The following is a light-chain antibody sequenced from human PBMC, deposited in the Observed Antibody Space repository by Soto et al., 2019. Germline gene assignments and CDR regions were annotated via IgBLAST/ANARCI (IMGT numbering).Light chain of an antibody. Sequence: DIQLTQSPSFLSASVGDRFPITGLASQSISSWLAWYQQKPGKAPKLLIYDASSLESGVPSRFSGSGSGTEFTLTTSSLQPDDFATYYCQQYNSYSPWTFGQGTKVDI. CDR1: QSISSW. CDR2: DAS. CDR3: QQYNSYSPWT. J-gene: IGKJ1*01. V-gene: IGKV1-5*01.